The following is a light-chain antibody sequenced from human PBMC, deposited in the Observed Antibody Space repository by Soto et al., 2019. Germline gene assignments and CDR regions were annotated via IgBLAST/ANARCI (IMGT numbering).Light chain of an antibody. CDR1: QTISSW. CDR2: KAS. CDR3: QHRT. V-gene: IGKV1-5*03. Sequence: DIQMTQSPSSLSASVGDRVTITCRASQTISSWLAWYQQKPGKAPKLLIYKASTLKSWVPSRFSGSGSGTEFTLTISSLQPDDFATYYCQHRTFGQGTKVDIK. J-gene: IGKJ1*01.